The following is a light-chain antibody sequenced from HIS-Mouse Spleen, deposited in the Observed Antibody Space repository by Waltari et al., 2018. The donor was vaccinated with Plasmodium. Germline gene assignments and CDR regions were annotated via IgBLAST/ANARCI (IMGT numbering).Light chain of an antibody. V-gene: IGLV2-14*01. CDR2: EVS. J-gene: IGLJ1*01. CDR1: RSDVGGYNY. CDR3: SSYTSSSTLV. Sequence: QSALTQPASVSGSPGQSITISCPGTRSDVGGYNYVSWYQQHPGNAPKLMIYEVSNRPSGVSNRFSGSKSGNTASLTISGLQAEDEADYYCSSYTSSSTLVFGTGTKVTVL.